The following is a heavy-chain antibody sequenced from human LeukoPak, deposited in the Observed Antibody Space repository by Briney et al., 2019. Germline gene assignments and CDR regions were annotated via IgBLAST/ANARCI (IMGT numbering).Heavy chain of an antibody. V-gene: IGHV3-23*01. CDR2: ISGSGGST. D-gene: IGHD6-13*01. Sequence: GGSLRLSCAASGFTFSSYAVSWVRQAPGKGLEWVSAISGSGGSTYYADSVKGRFTISRDNSKNTLYLQMNSLRAEDTAVYYCAKGSAPGIAAAGDDWGQGTLVTVSS. J-gene: IGHJ4*02. CDR1: GFTFSSYA. CDR3: AKGSAPGIAAAGDD.